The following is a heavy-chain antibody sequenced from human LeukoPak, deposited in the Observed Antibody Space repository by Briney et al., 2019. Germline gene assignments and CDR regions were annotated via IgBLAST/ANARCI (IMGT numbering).Heavy chain of an antibody. CDR3: AREGMEIDKLLSRMFDP. D-gene: IGHD3-10*01. Sequence: GASVKVSCKASGYTFTGYYIHWVRQAPGQGLEWMAWINPNSGGTNYAQKFRGRVTMTRDASISTAYMELSRLRSDDTAVYYCAREGMEIDKLLSRMFDPWGQGTLVTVSS. V-gene: IGHV1-2*02. J-gene: IGHJ5*02. CDR2: INPNSGGT. CDR1: GYTFTGYY.